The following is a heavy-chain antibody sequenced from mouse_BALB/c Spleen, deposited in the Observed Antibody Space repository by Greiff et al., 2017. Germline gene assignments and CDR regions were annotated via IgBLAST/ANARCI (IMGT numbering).Heavy chain of an antibody. V-gene: IGHV3-6*02. CDR3: ARVYYGNYYAMDY. CDR2: ISYDGSN. J-gene: IGHJ4*01. Sequence: EVQLKESGPGLVKPSQSLSLTCSVTGYSITSGYYWNWIRQFPGNKLEWMGYISYDGSNNYNPSLKNRISITRDTSKNQFFLKLNSVTTEDTATYYCARVYYGNYYAMDYWGQGTSVTVSS. CDR1: GYSITSGYY. D-gene: IGHD2-1*01.